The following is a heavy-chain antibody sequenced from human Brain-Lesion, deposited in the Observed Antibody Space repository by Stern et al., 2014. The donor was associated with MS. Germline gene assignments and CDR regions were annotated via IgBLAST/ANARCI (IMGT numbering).Heavy chain of an antibody. V-gene: IGHV4-39*01. Sequence: QVQLVQYGPGLVKPSETLSLTCTVSGGSINTNNYYWGWIRQPPGKGLEWIGNIYSSGSTFYSPSLKSRVTMSVDTSKTQFSLKLSSVTAADTAVYYCARTGDDFGDYSLSYWGQGTLVTVSS. CDR1: GGSINTNNYY. J-gene: IGHJ4*02. CDR2: IYSSGST. CDR3: ARTGDDFGDYSLSY. D-gene: IGHD4-17*01.